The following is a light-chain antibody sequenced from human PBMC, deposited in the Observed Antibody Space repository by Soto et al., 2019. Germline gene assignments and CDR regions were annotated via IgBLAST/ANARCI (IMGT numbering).Light chain of an antibody. CDR3: QQYENRPT. CDR1: QNINNY. CDR2: DAS. V-gene: IGKV1-33*01. J-gene: IGKJ5*01. Sequence: DIQMTQSPSSLSASVGDRVTITCQASQNINNYLNWYQQKPGRAPKLLIYDASNLEAGVPSRFRGSGSGTYFTFTISRLQPEDIATYYCQQYENRPTFGQGTRLEIK.